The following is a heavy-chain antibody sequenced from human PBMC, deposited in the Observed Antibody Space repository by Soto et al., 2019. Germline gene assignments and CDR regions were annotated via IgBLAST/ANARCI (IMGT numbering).Heavy chain of an antibody. D-gene: IGHD1-26*01. CDR2: INHSGST. CDR3: ARALNSSPQWELPRGDAFDI. J-gene: IGHJ3*02. V-gene: IGHV4-34*01. CDR1: GGSFSGYY. Sequence: QVQLQQWGAGLLKPSETLSLTCAVYGGSFSGYYWSWIRQPPGKGLEWIGEINHSGSTNYNPSLKSRVTISVDTSKNQFSLKLSSVTAADTAVYYCARALNSSPQWELPRGDAFDIWGQGTMVTVSS.